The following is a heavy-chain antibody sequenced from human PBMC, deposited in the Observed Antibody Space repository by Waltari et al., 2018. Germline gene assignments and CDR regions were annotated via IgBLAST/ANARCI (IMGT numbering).Heavy chain of an antibody. CDR3: AKGSRGYTNYFFDS. V-gene: IGHV3-23*01. CDR2: ISGSGATP. D-gene: IGHD3-16*02. J-gene: IGHJ4*02. CDR1: GFSFMAFA. Sequence: EVQLLESAGGLVQPGEALRLSCAASGFSFMAFAMTWVRQAPGEGLECVASISGSGATPFYADSVKGRFTIVRDNSRDTVYLQMNSLRVDDSAVYYCAKGSRGYTNYFFDSWGQGTLVSVSS.